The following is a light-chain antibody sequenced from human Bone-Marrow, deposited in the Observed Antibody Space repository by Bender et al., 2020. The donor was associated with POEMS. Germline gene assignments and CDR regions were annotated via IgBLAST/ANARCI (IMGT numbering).Light chain of an antibody. CDR2: DVS. CDR3: SSYSSGSIPYV. V-gene: IGLV2-14*01. J-gene: IGLJ1*01. CDR1: SSDVGDFKY. Sequence: QSALTQAASVSGSPGQSISISCTATSSDVGDFKYVSWYQQHPGKAPKLVIYDVSDRPSGVSDRLAGSRSGSTASLIISGLQADDEADYYCSSYSSGSIPYVFGGGTKVTVL.